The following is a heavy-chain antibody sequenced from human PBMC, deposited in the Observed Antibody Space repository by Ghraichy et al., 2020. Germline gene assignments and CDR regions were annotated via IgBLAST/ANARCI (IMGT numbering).Heavy chain of an antibody. CDR2: VYYSGNT. CDR1: GGSISSDF. V-gene: IGHV4-59*08. CDR3: ARQDTGGFDP. D-gene: IGHD3-10*01. J-gene: IGHJ5*02. Sequence: SETLSLTCTVSGGSISSDFWSWIRQPPGKKLEWIGYVYYSGNTNYNPSLESRVTISVDRSKNQFSLNLRSVTAADTAVYYCARQDTGGFDPWGQGTLGTVAS.